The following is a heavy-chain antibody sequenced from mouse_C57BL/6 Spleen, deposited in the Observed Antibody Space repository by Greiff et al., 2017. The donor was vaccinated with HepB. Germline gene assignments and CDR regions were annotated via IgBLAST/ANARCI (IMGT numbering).Heavy chain of an antibody. Sequence: ESGPGLVKPSQSLSLTCSVTGYSITSGYYWNWIRQFPGNKLEWMGYISYDGSNNYNPSLKNRISITRDTSKNQFFLKLNSVTTEDTATYYCARVDYYGSSSSRYFDVWGTGTTVTVSS. CDR1: GYSITSGYY. D-gene: IGHD1-1*01. J-gene: IGHJ1*03. CDR2: ISYDGSN. CDR3: ARVDYYGSSSSRYFDV. V-gene: IGHV3-6*01.